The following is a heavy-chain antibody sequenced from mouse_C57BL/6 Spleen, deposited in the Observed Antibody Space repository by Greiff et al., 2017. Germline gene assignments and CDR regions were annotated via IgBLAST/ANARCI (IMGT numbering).Heavy chain of an antibody. Sequence: EVQLQQSVAELVRPGASVKLSCTASGFNIKNTYMHWVKQRPEQGLEWIGRIDPANGNTKYAPKFQGKATITADTSSNTAYLQLSILTSEDTAIYYCAKIYYGNYEAMDYWGQGTSVTVSS. CDR3: AKIYYGNYEAMDY. D-gene: IGHD2-1*01. J-gene: IGHJ4*01. V-gene: IGHV14-3*01. CDR1: GFNIKNTY. CDR2: IDPANGNT.